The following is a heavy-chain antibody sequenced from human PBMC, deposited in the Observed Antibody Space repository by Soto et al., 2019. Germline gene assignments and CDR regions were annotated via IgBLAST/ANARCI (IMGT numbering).Heavy chain of an antibody. V-gene: IGHV3-23*01. J-gene: IGHJ4*02. CDR3: ALDYSGTFYRPHFDY. Sequence: GGSLRLSCTASGFTYTTYWMHWVRQAPGKGLVWVSGISGSGGSTSYADSVKGRFTISRDNSKNTLYLQMNSLRAEDTAVYYCALDYSGTFYRPHFDYWGQGTLVTVSS. D-gene: IGHD1-26*01. CDR1: GFTYTTYW. CDR2: ISGSGGST.